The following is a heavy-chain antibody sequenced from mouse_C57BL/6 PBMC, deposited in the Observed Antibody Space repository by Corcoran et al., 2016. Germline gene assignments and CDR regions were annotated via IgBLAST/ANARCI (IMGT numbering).Heavy chain of an antibody. CDR2: INTYSGVP. D-gene: IGHD1-1*01. CDR3: ARITTVVLYAMDY. CDR1: GYTFTTYG. J-gene: IGHJ4*01. Sequence: QIQLVQSGPELKKPGETVKISCKASGYTFTTYGMNWVKQAPGKGLKWMGWINTYSGVPTYADDFKGRFAFSLETSASTAYLQINNLKNEDTATYFCARITTVVLYAMDYWGQGTSVTVSS. V-gene: IGHV9-3*01.